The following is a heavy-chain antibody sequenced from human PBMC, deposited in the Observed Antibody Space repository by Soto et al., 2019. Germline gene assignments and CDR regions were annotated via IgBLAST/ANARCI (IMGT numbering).Heavy chain of an antibody. CDR2: ISYDGSNK. CDR1: GFTFSNYG. J-gene: IGHJ4*02. CDR3: VSGYSYGGDFDY. Sequence: PGGSLRLSCAASGFTFSNYGMHWVRQAPGKGLEWVAAISYDGSNKYYADSVKGRFTISRDNSKNTLYLQMNSLRAEDTAVYYCVSGYSYGGDFDYWGQGTLVTVSS. D-gene: IGHD5-18*01. V-gene: IGHV3-30*03.